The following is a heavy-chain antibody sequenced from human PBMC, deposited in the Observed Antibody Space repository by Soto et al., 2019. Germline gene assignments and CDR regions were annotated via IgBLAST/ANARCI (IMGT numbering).Heavy chain of an antibody. J-gene: IGHJ6*03. V-gene: IGHV3-30*18. CDR1: GFTFSSYV. CDR3: AKDDNWESHFYYFMDL. CDR2: ISHDGNVN. Sequence: QVQLVESGGGVVQPGRSLRLSCEASGFTFSSYVMHWVRQAPGKGLEWVAVISHDGNVNYYSESVKGRFTMSRDNSKDTLYPQMDSLRTEDTAVYFCAKDDNWESHFYYFMDLWGKGTPVTVSS. D-gene: IGHD1-1*01.